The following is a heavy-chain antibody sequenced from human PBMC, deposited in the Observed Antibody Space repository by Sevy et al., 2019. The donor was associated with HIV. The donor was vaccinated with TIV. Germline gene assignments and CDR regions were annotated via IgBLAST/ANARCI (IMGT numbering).Heavy chain of an antibody. CDR2: IYYSGST. J-gene: IGHJ5*02. V-gene: IGHV4-39*01. Sequence: SETLSLTCTVSGGSISSSSYYWGWIRQPPGNGLEWIGSIYYSGSTYYNPSLKSRVTISVDTSKNQFSLKLSSVTAADTAVYYCARLGSGSYFWFDPWGQGTLVTVSS. CDR3: ARLGSGSYFWFDP. D-gene: IGHD3-10*01. CDR1: GGSISSSSYY.